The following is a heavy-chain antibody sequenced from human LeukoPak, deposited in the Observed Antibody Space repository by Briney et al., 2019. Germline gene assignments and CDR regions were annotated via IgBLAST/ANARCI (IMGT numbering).Heavy chain of an antibody. D-gene: IGHD6-19*01. V-gene: IGHV4-34*01. CDR1: GGSFSGYC. CDR3: ARAWLVLFDY. J-gene: IGHJ4*02. CDR2: INHSGST. Sequence: SETLSLTCAVYGGSFSGYCWSWIRQPPGKGLEWIGEINHSGSTNYNPSLKSRVTISVDTSKNQFSLKPSSVTAADTAVYYCARAWLVLFDYWGQGTLVTVSS.